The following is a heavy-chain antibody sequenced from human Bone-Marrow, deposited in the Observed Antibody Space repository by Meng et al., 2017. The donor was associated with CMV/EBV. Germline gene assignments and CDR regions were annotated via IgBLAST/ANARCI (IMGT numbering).Heavy chain of an antibody. CDR2: INHSGDT. Sequence: LPLTCAVFGGPFSDHHWSWIRQAPGKGLEWIGEINHSGDTNYNPSLKSRVTISVDTSKNQFSLSLVSLTAADTAVYYCARGRVVVDCWGQGTLVTVSS. D-gene: IGHD2-15*01. J-gene: IGHJ4*02. CDR3: ARGRVVVDC. CDR1: GGPFSDHH. V-gene: IGHV4-34*01.